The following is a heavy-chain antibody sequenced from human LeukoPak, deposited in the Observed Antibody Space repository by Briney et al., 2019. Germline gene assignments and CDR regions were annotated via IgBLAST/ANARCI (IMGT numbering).Heavy chain of an antibody. J-gene: IGHJ4*02. CDR2: ISYDGSNK. Sequence: GGSLRLSCAASGFTFSSYGMHWVRQAPGKGLEWVAVISYDGSNKYYADSVKGRFTISRDNSKNALYLQMNNLRADDTAVYYCAREKDAYNDYWGQGTLVIVSS. CDR1: GFTFSSYG. CDR3: AREKDAYNDY. D-gene: IGHD5-24*01. V-gene: IGHV3-30*03.